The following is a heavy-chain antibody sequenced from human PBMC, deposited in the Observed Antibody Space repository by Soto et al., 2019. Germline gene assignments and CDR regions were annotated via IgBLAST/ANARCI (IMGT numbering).Heavy chain of an antibody. J-gene: IGHJ3*01. Sequence: ASVKVSCTVSWDTFTSYSMSWVRQAPEQGLEWMGAINPSGGRTTYAQKLQGRVTMTRDSSTSTVYMELSSLRSEDRAVYYCATLFDFWSRHDDDVMRECDVFDFWRQGTMVTVSS. CDR3: ATLFDFWSRHDDDVMRECDVFDF. V-gene: IGHV1-46*04. D-gene: IGHD3-3*01. CDR1: WDTFTSYS. CDR2: INPSGGRT.